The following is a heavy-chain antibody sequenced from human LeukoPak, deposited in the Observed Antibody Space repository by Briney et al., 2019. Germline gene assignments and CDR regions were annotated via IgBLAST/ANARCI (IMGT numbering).Heavy chain of an antibody. Sequence: ASVKVSCKASGYTFTGYYMHWVRQAPGQGPEWMGVISPSGGSTIYAQKFKGRVTLTRDMSTSTDYLELSSLRSEDTAVYYCAAAVVVPAAIDGSRAFDIWGQGTMVTVSS. CDR2: ISPSGGST. D-gene: IGHD2-2*01. V-gene: IGHV1-46*01. CDR3: AAAVVVPAAIDGSRAFDI. J-gene: IGHJ3*02. CDR1: GYTFTGYY.